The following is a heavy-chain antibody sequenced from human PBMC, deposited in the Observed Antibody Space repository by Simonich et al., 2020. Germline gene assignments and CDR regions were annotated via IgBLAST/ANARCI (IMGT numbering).Heavy chain of an antibody. D-gene: IGHD2-2*01. CDR3: ARARYCSSTSCYNWFDP. V-gene: IGHV1-8*03. CDR2: MNPNSGNN. Sequence: QVQLVQSGAEVKKPGASVKVSCKASGYTFTSYDINWVRQATGQGFGWMRRMNPNSGNNGYAKKFPGRVTITRNTSISTAYMELSSLRSEDTAVYYCARARYCSSTSCYNWFDPWGQGTLVTVSS. J-gene: IGHJ5*02. CDR1: GYTFTSYD.